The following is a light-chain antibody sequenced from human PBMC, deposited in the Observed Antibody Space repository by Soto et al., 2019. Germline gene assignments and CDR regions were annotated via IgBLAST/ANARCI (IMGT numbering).Light chain of an antibody. V-gene: IGKV3-15*01. CDR1: QSVSSN. J-gene: IGKJ4*01. CDR2: GAS. Sequence: EIVMTQSPATLSVSPGERATLSCGASQSVSSNLVWYQQKPGQAPRLLIHGASTRATGIPARFSGSGSGTEFTLTISSLQSEDFAVYYCQQYNKWPPVTFGGGTKVDIK. CDR3: QQYNKWPPVT.